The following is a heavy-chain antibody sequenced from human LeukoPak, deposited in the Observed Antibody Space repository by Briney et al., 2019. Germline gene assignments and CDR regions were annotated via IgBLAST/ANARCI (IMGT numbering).Heavy chain of an antibody. V-gene: IGHV3-21*01. CDR2: ISSSSSYI. CDR1: GFTFSSYS. Sequence: GGSLRLSCAASGFTFSSYSMNWVRQAPGKGLEWVSSISSSSSYICYADSVKGRFTISRDNAKNSLYLQMNSLRAEDTAVYYCARDSIAAAGGDAFDIWGQGTMVTVSS. CDR3: ARDSIAAAGGDAFDI. J-gene: IGHJ3*02. D-gene: IGHD6-13*01.